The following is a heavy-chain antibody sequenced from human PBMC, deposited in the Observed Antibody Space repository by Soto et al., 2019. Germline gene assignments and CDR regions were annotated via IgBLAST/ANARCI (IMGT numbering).Heavy chain of an antibody. D-gene: IGHD2-21*02. CDR1: GFSLSTSGMC. Sequence: SGPTLVNPTQTLTLTCTFSGFSLSTSGMCVSWIRQPPGKALEWLARIDWDDDKYYSTSLKTRLTISKDTSKNQVVLTMTNMDSVDTSTYYCARTSGGDNDYYYYGMDVWGQGTTVTVSS. J-gene: IGHJ6*02. V-gene: IGHV2-70*11. CDR2: IDWDDDK. CDR3: ARTSGGDNDYYYYGMDV.